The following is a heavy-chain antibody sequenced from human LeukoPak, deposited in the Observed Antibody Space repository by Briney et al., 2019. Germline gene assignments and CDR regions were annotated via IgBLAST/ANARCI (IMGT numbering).Heavy chain of an antibody. CDR3: ARGSRIAVAVDAFDI. Sequence: GAPVKVSCKASGYTFTGYYMHWVRQAPGQGLEWMGWINPNSGGTNYAQKFQGRVTMTRDTSISTAYMELSRLRSDDTAVYYCARGSRIAVAVDAFDIWGQGTMVTVSS. J-gene: IGHJ3*02. CDR1: GYTFTGYY. D-gene: IGHD6-19*01. CDR2: INPNSGGT. V-gene: IGHV1-2*02.